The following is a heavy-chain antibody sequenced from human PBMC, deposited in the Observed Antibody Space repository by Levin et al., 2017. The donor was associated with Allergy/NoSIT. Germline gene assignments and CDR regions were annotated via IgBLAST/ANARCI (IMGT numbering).Heavy chain of an antibody. D-gene: IGHD2-15*01. Sequence: SETLSLTCTVSGGSISGYYWNWIRQPPGKGLEWIGYIFYSGSTTYNPSLKSRVTISVDTSKNQFSLKLSSVTAADTAVYYCARGNSGWWLPNDYWGQGALVTVSS. CDR2: IFYSGST. V-gene: IGHV4-59*01. CDR3: ARGNSGWWLPNDY. J-gene: IGHJ4*02. CDR1: GGSISGYY.